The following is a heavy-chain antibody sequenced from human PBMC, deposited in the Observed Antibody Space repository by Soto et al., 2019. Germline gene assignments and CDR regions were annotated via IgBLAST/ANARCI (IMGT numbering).Heavy chain of an antibody. CDR2: IYPGDSDT. D-gene: IGHD6-19*01. J-gene: IGHJ4*02. Sequence: PGASQRISTKGSRYNFVIYGGGWMRQMPGKGLEWMGIIYPGDSDTRYSPSFQGQVAFSADKSISTAYLQWSGLKASDTAIYYCARRLSTGWFLDFWGQGTLVTVSS. CDR3: ARRLSTGWFLDF. CDR1: RYNFVIYG. V-gene: IGHV5-51*01.